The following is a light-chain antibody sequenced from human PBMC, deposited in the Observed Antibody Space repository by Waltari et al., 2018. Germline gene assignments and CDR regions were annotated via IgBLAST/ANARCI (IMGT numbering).Light chain of an antibody. Sequence: DIQMTQSPSTLSASVGDRVTITCRASQSISSWLAWYQQKPGKAPNLLIYDASSLESGVPSRFSGSGSGTEFTLTISSLQPDDFATYYCQQYNIQGTFGQGTKLEIK. CDR2: DAS. CDR1: QSISSW. J-gene: IGKJ2*02. V-gene: IGKV1-5*01. CDR3: QQYNIQGT.